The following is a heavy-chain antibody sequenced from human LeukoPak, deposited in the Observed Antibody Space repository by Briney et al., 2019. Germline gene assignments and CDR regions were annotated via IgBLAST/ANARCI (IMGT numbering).Heavy chain of an antibody. Sequence: GASVKVSCKASGGTFNSYGINWVRQAPGQGLEWMGGIIPSLGTANYAQKFQGRVTMTTDKSTSTAYMELRSRRSEDTAVYYCARGARPPHYYYYMDVWGKGTTVTVSS. CDR3: ARGARPPHYYYYMDV. CDR2: IIPSLGTA. J-gene: IGHJ6*03. CDR1: GGTFNSYG. D-gene: IGHD5-12*01. V-gene: IGHV1-69*10.